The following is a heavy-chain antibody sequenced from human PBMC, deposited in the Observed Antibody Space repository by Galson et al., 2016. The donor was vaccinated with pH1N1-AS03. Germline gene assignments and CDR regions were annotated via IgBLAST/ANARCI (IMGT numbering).Heavy chain of an antibody. CDR1: GFTFTNYA. Sequence: SLRLSCAASGFTFTNYAMYWLRQAPVKGLEWLAVISSDGIHQYYADSVKGRFTISRDNSKNTLYLQLNSLRREDTAVYYCATSQFGTGSYYNEAFVYWGRAALVPVSS. V-gene: IGHV3-30*04. CDR3: ATSQFGTGSYYNEAFVY. J-gene: IGHJ4*02. D-gene: IGHD3-10*01. CDR2: ISSDGIHQ.